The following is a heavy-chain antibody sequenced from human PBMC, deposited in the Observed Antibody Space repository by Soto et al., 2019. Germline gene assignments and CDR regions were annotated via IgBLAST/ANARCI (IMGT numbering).Heavy chain of an antibody. CDR3: ARKQAGFFYGIDY. V-gene: IGHV4-31*03. CDR1: GGSISTGGYY. D-gene: IGHD3-3*01. Sequence: SETLSLTCTVSGGSISTGGYYFICIRQYPGKGLEWLGYIDGSGYTFYNPSLQSRLTLSMDTSKNQFSLKLSSATAADTAVYFCARKQAGFFYGIDYWGRGTLVTVSS. CDR2: IDGSGYT. J-gene: IGHJ4*02.